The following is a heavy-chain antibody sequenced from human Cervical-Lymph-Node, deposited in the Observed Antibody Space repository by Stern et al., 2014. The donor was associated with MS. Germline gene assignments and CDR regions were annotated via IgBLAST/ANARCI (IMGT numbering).Heavy chain of an antibody. J-gene: IGHJ5*02. Sequence: VQLVQSGAEVKKPGESLKISCKASGYMFASHWIGWVRQMPGKGLEWMGIIDPGDSNTMCSPSAQGQVPIANDKATSTAYRQWSSVKASDTAMCYCARVDGDNSDWFDPWGQGTLVTVSS. V-gene: IGHV5-51*01. D-gene: IGHD4-23*01. CDR1: GYMFASHW. CDR2: IDPGDSNT. CDR3: ARVDGDNSDWFDP.